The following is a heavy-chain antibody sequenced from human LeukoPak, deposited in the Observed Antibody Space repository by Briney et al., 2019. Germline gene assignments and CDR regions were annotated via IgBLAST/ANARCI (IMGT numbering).Heavy chain of an antibody. CDR1: GFIFSSSW. V-gene: IGHV3-30-3*01. CDR2: ISYDGSNK. CDR3: ARLFQNYCSGTSCSFDY. D-gene: IGHD2-2*01. Sequence: GGSLRLSCAASGFIFSSSWMHWVCQAPCKGLEWVAVISYDGSNKYYADSVKGRFTISRDNSKNTLYLQMNSLRAEDTAVYYCARLFQNYCSGTSCSFDYWGQGTLVTVYS. J-gene: IGHJ4*02.